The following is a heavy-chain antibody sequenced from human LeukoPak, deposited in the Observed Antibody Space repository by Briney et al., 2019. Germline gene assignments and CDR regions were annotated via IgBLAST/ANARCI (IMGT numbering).Heavy chain of an antibody. Sequence: PGGSLRLSCAASGFTFSNFGMSWVRQAPGKGLEWVSLISTSSSYIYYADSVKGRFTISRDNTKNLVYLQMNSLRAEDTAVYYCARADRGYWGQGTLVTVSS. CDR3: ARADRGY. D-gene: IGHD1-14*01. CDR2: ISTSSSYI. J-gene: IGHJ4*02. V-gene: IGHV3-21*01. CDR1: GFTFSNFG.